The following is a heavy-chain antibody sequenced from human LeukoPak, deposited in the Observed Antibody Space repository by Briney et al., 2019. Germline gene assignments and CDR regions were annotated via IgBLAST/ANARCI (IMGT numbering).Heavy chain of an antibody. D-gene: IGHD2-15*01. CDR3: SRDQAYYCSGGSCYSDY. J-gene: IGHJ4*02. Sequence: GGSLRLSCAASGFTFSSYAMSWVRQAPGKGLEWVSTISGSGDTTYYAGSVKGRFTISRDNSKNTVFLQMNSLRAEDTAVFFCSRDQAYYCSGGSCYSDYWGQGSLVTSP. CDR2: ISGSGDTT. V-gene: IGHV3-23*01. CDR1: GFTFSSYA.